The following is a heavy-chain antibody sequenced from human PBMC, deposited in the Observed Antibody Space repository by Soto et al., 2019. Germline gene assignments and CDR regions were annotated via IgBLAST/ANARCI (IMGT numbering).Heavy chain of an antibody. CDR2: IIPIFGTA. Sequence: SVKVSCKASGGTFSSYAISWVRQAPGQGLEWMGGIIPIFGTANYAQKFQGRVTITADESTGTAYMELSSLRSEDTAVYYCARGYCSSTSCYQIYYYYYGRDVWGQGTTFTVS. CDR3: ARGYCSSTSCYQIYYYYYGRDV. D-gene: IGHD2-2*01. V-gene: IGHV1-69*13. J-gene: IGHJ6*02. CDR1: GGTFSSYA.